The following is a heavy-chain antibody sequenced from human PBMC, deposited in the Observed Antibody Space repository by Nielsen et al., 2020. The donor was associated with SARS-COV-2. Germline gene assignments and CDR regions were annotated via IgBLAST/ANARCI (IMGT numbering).Heavy chain of an antibody. CDR1: GFTFHNSA. CDR3: VRDWDRTGWFDP. V-gene: IGHV3-23*01. CDR2: ISGPGGST. D-gene: IGHD3/OR15-3a*01. J-gene: IGHJ5*02. Sequence: GESLKISCVGSGFTFHNSAMTWVRQAPGKGLEWVSSISGPGGSTYSAASVKGRFTISRDNAKNSLYLQMNRLTAEDTAVYYCVRDWDRTGWFDPWGQGTLVTVSS.